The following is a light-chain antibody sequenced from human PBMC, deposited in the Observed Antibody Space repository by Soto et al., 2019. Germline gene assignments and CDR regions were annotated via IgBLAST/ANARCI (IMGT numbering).Light chain of an antibody. CDR1: QSVSSSY. CDR2: GAS. J-gene: IGKJ1*01. CDR3: QQCGSSPRT. V-gene: IGKV3-20*01. Sequence: EIVLTQSPGTLSLSPGERATLSCRASQSVSSSYLAWYQQKPGQAPRLLIYGASSMATGITDRCSGSESGTDFALTIRRLEPEDFAVYYCQQCGSSPRTFGQATKVEIK.